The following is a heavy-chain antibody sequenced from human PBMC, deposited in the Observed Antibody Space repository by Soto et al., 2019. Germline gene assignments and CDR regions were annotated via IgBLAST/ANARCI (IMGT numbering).Heavy chain of an antibody. D-gene: IGHD3-10*01. V-gene: IGHV3-48*01. CDR3: ARAKYFGSPGDFDY. J-gene: IGHJ4*02. Sequence: EVQLVESGGGLVQPGGSLRLSCAASGFTFSSYSMNWVRQAPGKGLEWVSYISSSSSTIYYADSVQGRFTISRDNAKNSLYLQMNSLRAEDTAVYYCARAKYFGSPGDFDYWGQGTLVTVSS. CDR1: GFTFSSYS. CDR2: ISSSSSTI.